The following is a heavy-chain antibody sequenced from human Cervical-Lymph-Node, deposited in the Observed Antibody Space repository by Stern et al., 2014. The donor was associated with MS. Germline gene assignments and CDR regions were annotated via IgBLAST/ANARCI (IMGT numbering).Heavy chain of an antibody. CDR2: INTSTGNQ. V-gene: IGHV7-4-1*02. CDR1: GYNFSTYA. CDR3: ARGFSSGWYTSGYFDL. D-gene: IGHD6-19*01. Sequence: VQLVQSGSELKKPGASVKVSCKASGYNFSTYAINWVLQAPGQGLEWMGWINTSTGNQTYAQGFTGRFVFSLDTSVSTAYLQISRLKAEDTAVYYCARGFSSGWYTSGYFDLGGRGTLVTVSS. J-gene: IGHJ2*01.